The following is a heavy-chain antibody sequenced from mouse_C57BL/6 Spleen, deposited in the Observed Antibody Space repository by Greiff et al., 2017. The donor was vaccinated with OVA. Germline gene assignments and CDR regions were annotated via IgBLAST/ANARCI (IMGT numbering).Heavy chain of an antibody. CDR1: GYTFTDYY. CDR2: INPNNGGT. D-gene: IGHD2-4*01. Sequence: VQLQQSGPELVKPGASVKISCKASGYTFTDYYMNWVKQSHGKSLEWIGDINPNNGGTSYNQKFKGKATLTVDKSSSPAYMELRSLTSEDSAVYYCARRVYDCDGGVYLENWGKGSTLTVSS. CDR3: ARRVYDCDGGVYLEN. J-gene: IGHJ2*01. V-gene: IGHV1-26*01.